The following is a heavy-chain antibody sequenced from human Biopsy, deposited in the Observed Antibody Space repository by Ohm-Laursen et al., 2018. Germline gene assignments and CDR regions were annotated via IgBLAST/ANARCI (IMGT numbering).Heavy chain of an antibody. CDR2: IYAGATT. CDR3: ARGSGSDFYFDQ. Sequence: SLRLSCAASKFTVRTNSMSLVRLAPGKGLEWVSVIYAGATTYYPDSVKGRFTISRDNSRNTVYLQMDSLRGEDTAVYFCARGSGSDFYFDQWGQGTLVTVSS. D-gene: IGHD2-21*02. V-gene: IGHV3-66*01. J-gene: IGHJ4*02. CDR1: KFTVRTNS.